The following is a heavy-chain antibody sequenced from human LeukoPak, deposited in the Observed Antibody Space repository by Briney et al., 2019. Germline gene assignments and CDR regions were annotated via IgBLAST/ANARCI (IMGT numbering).Heavy chain of an antibody. V-gene: IGHV1-69*06. CDR1: GGTFSSYA. Sequence: EASVKVSYKASGGTFSSYAISWVRQAPGQGLEWMGGIIPIFGTANYAQKFQGRVTITADKSTSTAYMELSSLRSEDTAVYYCAREAPISDSGNYYKSLGYWGQGTLVTVSS. CDR3: AREAPISDSGNYYKSLGY. D-gene: IGHD3-10*01. CDR2: IIPIFGTA. J-gene: IGHJ4*02.